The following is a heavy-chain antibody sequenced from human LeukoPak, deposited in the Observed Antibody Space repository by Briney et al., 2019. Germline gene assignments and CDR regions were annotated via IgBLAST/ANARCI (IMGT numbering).Heavy chain of an antibody. Sequence: PGESLRLSCVVSGFSISSYWMSWVRQAPGKGLEWVAKINQDGSEKYYLDSVRGRFTISGDNAKNSLYVQMDSLRAEDTAVYYCARDGISSGPGADWGQGTLVTVSS. J-gene: IGHJ4*02. CDR2: INQDGSEK. CDR3: ARDGISSGPGAD. D-gene: IGHD6-19*01. V-gene: IGHV3-7*04. CDR1: GFSISSYW.